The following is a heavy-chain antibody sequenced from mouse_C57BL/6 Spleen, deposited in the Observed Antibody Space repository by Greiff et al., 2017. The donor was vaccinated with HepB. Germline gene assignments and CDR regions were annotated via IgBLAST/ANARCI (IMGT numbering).Heavy chain of an antibody. V-gene: IGHV1-69*01. CDR3: ARPGGGYYGWFAY. CDR2: IDPSDSYT. CDR1: GYTFTSYW. J-gene: IGHJ3*01. D-gene: IGHD2-3*01. Sequence: QVQLQQPGAELVMPGASVKLSCKASGYTFTSYWMHWVKQRPGQGLEWIGEIDPSDSYTNYNQKFKGKSTLTVDKSSSTAYMQLSSLTSEDSAVYYCARPGGGYYGWFAYWGQGTLVTVSA.